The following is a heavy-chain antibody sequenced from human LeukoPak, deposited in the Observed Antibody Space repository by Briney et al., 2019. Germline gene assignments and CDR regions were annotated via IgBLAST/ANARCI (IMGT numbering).Heavy chain of an antibody. CDR1: GYTFTGYY. V-gene: IGHV1-2*06. CDR2: INPNSGGT. J-gene: IGHJ6*02. CDR3: ARENYYYYGMDV. Sequence: ASVKVSCTASGYTFTGYYMHWVRQAPGQGLEWMGRINPNSGGTNYAQKFQGRVTMTRDTSISTVYMELSSLRSEDTAVYYCARENYYYYGMDVWGQGTTVTVSS.